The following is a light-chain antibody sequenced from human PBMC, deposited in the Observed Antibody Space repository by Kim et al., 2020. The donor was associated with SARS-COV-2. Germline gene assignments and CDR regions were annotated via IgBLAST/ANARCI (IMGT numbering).Light chain of an antibody. CDR1: QGINSW. V-gene: IGKV1-12*01. CDR3: QQANSFPLT. J-gene: IGKJ4*01. CDR2: AAS. Sequence: ASVGDRVTITCRAGQGINSWLVWYQQKPGKAPKLLIYAASRLQSGVPSRFSGSGSGTDFTLTISSLQPEDFATYYCQQANSFPLTFGGGTKVDIK.